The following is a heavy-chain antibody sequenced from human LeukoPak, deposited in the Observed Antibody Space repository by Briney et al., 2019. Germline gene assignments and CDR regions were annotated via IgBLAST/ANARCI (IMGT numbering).Heavy chain of an antibody. D-gene: IGHD3-10*01. CDR2: ISSSSSYI. V-gene: IGHV3-21*01. CDR3: ARGSGSYYKSSGDY. Sequence: PGGSLRLSCAASGFTFSSYSMNWVRQAPGKGLEWVSSISSSSSYIYYADSVKGRFTISRDNAKNSLYLQMNSLRAEDTAVYYCARGSGSYYKSSGDYWGQGTLVTVSS. CDR1: GFTFSSYS. J-gene: IGHJ4*02.